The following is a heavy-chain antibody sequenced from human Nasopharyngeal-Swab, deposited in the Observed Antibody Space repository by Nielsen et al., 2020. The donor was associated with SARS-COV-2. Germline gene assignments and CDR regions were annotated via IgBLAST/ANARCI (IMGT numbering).Heavy chain of an antibody. CDR1: GFTFSNYA. CDR3: AKSVCSGTNCYSYYYMDV. D-gene: IGHD2-2*02. CDR2: ISGSGGGT. J-gene: IGHJ6*03. Sequence: GGSLRLSCAASGFTFSNYAMSWVRQAPGKGLEWVSAISGSGGGTYYADSVKGRFTISRDNSRNTLYLQMNSLRAEDTAVYYCAKSVCSGTNCYSYYYMDVWGKGTTDTVSS. V-gene: IGHV3-23*01.